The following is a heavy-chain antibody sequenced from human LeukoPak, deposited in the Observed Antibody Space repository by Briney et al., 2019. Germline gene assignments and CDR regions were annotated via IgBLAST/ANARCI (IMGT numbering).Heavy chain of an antibody. CDR1: GGSTSNNNYF. J-gene: IGHJ4*02. CDR2: IYYTGNT. D-gene: IGHD3-10*01. Sequence: PSETLSLTCTVSGGSTSNNNYFWGWLRQPPGKTLDWIGTIYYTGNTYYNPSFKSRVTISVGTSKNQFSLKVTSVTAADSAVYYCARRFYGSGSPFEDWGQGALVTVSS. V-gene: IGHV4-39*01. CDR3: ARRFYGSGSPFED.